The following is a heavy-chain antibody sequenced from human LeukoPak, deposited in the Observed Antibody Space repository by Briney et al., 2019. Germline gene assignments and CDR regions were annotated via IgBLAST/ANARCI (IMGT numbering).Heavy chain of an antibody. CDR2: INHSGST. CDR1: GGSFSGYY. J-gene: IGHJ4*02. V-gene: IGHV4-34*01. Sequence: SETLSLTCAVFGGSFSGYYWSWIRQPPGKGLEWIGEINHSGSTNYNPSLRSRATISVDTSKNQFSLNLISVTAADTAVYYCARYFPFDSTGFYYNFDYWGQGTLVTVSS. CDR3: ARYFPFDSTGFYYNFDY. D-gene: IGHD3-22*01.